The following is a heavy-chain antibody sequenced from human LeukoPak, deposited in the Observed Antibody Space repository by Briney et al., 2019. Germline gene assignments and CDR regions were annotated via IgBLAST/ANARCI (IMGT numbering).Heavy chain of an antibody. CDR1: GFTFSSYS. Sequence: GGSLRLSCAASGFTFSSYSMNWVRQAPGKGLEWVSSISSSSSHIYYADSVKGRFTISRDNAKNSLYLQMNSLRAEDTAVYYCATAGGYDFDYWGQGTLVTVSS. CDR2: ISSSSSHI. CDR3: ATAGGYDFDY. V-gene: IGHV3-21*01. J-gene: IGHJ4*02. D-gene: IGHD5-12*01.